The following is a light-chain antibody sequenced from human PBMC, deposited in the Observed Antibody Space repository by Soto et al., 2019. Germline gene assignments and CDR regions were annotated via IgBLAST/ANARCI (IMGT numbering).Light chain of an antibody. Sequence: QSALTQPASVSGSPGQSITISCTGTSSDVGAYNYVSWYQQHPDKAPKLVIYEVSNRPSGVSNRFSGSKSGNTASLTISGLQAEDEADYYCSSYSSSNTLYVFGTGTSSPS. CDR2: EVS. CDR3: SSYSSSNTLYV. CDR1: SSDVGAYNY. V-gene: IGLV2-14*01. J-gene: IGLJ1*01.